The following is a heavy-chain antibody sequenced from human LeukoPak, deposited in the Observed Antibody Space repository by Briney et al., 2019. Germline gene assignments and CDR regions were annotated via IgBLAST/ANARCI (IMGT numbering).Heavy chain of an antibody. Sequence: GGSLRLSCAASGFTFTTYGMIWVRQAPGKGLEWVLGISGSGSNTYYADSAKGRFTSSRDYSKRTVYLQMNSLRAEDTAVYYCAKGGHYYDSSGYYYRNFDYWGQGTLVTVSS. D-gene: IGHD3-22*01. CDR2: ISGSGSNT. V-gene: IGHV3-23*01. J-gene: IGHJ4*02. CDR3: AKGGHYYDSSGYYYRNFDY. CDR1: GFTFTTYG.